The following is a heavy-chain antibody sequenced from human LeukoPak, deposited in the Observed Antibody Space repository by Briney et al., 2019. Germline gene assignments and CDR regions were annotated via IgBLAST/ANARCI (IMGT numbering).Heavy chain of an antibody. V-gene: IGHV3-23*01. J-gene: IGHJ5*02. Sequence: GGSLRLSCAASGFTVSSNYMSWVRQAPGKGLEWVSVISGSGGSTYYADSVKGRFTISRDNSKNTLYLQMNSLRAEDTAVYYCAKDTGIAVAGAPGWFDPWGQGTLVTVSS. CDR3: AKDTGIAVAGAPGWFDP. D-gene: IGHD6-19*01. CDR2: ISGSGGST. CDR1: GFTVSSNY.